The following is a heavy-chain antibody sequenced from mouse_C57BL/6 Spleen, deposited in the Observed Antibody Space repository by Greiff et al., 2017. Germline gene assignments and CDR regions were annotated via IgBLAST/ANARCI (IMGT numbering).Heavy chain of an antibody. Sequence: QVQLQQSGAELMKPGASVKLSCKATGYTFTGYWIEWVKQRPGHGLEWIGELLPGSGSTNYNEKFKGKATFTADTSSNTAYMQLSSLTTEDSAIYYCARTPYYYGSSPWYFDVWGTGTTVTVSS. D-gene: IGHD1-1*01. CDR2: LLPGSGST. V-gene: IGHV1-9*01. CDR3: ARTPYYYGSSPWYFDV. CDR1: GYTFTGYW. J-gene: IGHJ1*03.